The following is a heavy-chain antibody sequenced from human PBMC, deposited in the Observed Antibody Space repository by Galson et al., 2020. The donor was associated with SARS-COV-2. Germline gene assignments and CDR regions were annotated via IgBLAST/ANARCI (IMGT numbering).Heavy chain of an antibody. J-gene: IGHJ4*02. Sequence: GGSLRLSCAASGFTFNNYWMTWVRQAPGKGLEWVATIKPDGSEKYYVDSVKGRFTISRDNAKNSLYLQMNSLRAEDTALYYCARDRGASQWGQGTLVTVSS. D-gene: IGHD5-12*01. CDR2: IKPDGSEK. V-gene: IGHV3-7*04. CDR1: GFTFNNYW. CDR3: ARDRGASQ.